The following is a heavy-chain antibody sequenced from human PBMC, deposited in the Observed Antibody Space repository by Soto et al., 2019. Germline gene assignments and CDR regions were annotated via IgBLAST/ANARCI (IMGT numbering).Heavy chain of an antibody. CDR3: ARGGGIAALDRGGNWFDP. D-gene: IGHD6-13*01. Sequence: QVQLQESGPGLVKPSQTLSLTCTVSGGSISSGGYYWSWIRQHPGKGLEWIGYIYYSGSTYYNPSLKSRVTISVDTSKNQFSLKLSSVTAADTAVYYCARGGGIAALDRGGNWFDPWGQGTLVTVSS. V-gene: IGHV4-31*03. CDR1: GGSISSGGYY. J-gene: IGHJ5*02. CDR2: IYYSGST.